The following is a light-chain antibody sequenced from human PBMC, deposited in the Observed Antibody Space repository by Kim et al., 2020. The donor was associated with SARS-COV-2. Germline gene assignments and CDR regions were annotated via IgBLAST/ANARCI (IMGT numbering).Light chain of an antibody. CDR1: SSTIGSNY. Sequence: QRVTISCSGSSSTIGSNYVYWYQQLPGTAPKLLIYRNNQRPSGVPDRFSGSKSGTSASLAISGLRSEDEADYYCAAWDDSLSGNWVFGGGTQLTVL. CDR2: RNN. V-gene: IGLV1-47*01. J-gene: IGLJ3*02. CDR3: AAWDDSLSGNWV.